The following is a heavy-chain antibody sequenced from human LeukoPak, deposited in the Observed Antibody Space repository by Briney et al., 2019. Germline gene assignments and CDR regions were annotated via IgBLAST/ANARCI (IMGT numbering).Heavy chain of an antibody. CDR3: ARDIYGSGHGWFDV. CDR1: GGSISGFY. CDR2: IYYSGSA. J-gene: IGHJ5*02. D-gene: IGHD3-10*01. Sequence: SETLSLTCTVSGGSISGFYWGWIRQPPGKGLEWIGFIYYSGSANYNPSLKSRVTMSVDMSKNHFSLKLSSVTAADTAVYYCARDIYGSGHGWFDVWGQGTLVTVSS. V-gene: IGHV4-59*01.